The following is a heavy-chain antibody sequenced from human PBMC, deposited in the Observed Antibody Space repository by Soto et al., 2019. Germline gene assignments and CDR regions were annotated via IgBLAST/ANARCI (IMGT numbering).Heavy chain of an antibody. CDR2: ISYDGTDK. CDR3: AKGFGWNYLDY. V-gene: IGHV3-30*18. Sequence: QVQLVECGGGVVQPGRSLRLACAASGFTLSNYGLHWVRQAPGKGLEWVALISYDGTDKYYADSVKGRFTISRDNSKNTLYLQMNSLRTEDTAVYYCAKGFGWNYLDYWGQGTLVTVSS. D-gene: IGHD1-1*01. CDR1: GFTLSNYG. J-gene: IGHJ4*02.